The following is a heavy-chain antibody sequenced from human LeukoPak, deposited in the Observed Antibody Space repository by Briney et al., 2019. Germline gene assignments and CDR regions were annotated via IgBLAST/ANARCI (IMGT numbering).Heavy chain of an antibody. CDR3: ARQNDFRLDY. Sequence: GESLRISCKGSGYTFSSYWIGWVRQMPGKGLEWMGIIYPGDSDTRYSPSLQGQVTISVDTSIGTAYLRWSSLKASDTAIYYCARQNDFRLDYWGQGALATVSS. CDR2: IYPGDSDT. V-gene: IGHV5-51*01. D-gene: IGHD3-3*01. CDR1: GYTFSSYW. J-gene: IGHJ4*02.